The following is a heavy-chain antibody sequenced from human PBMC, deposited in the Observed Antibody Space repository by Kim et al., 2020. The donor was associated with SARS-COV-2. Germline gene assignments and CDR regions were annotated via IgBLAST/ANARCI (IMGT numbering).Heavy chain of an antibody. V-gene: IGHV3-53*01. Sequence: GGSLRLSCAASGFTVSSNYMSWVRQAPGKGLEWVSVIYSGGSTYYADSVKGRITISRDNSKNTLYLQMNSLRAEDTAVYYCARERAYYYDSSGYYFDYWGQGTLVTVSS. CDR3: ARERAYYYDSSGYYFDY. D-gene: IGHD3-22*01. CDR1: GFTVSSNY. J-gene: IGHJ4*02. CDR2: IYSGGST.